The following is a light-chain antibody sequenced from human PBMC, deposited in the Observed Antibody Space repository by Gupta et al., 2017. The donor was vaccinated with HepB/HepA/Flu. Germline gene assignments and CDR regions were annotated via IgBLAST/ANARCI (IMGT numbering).Light chain of an antibody. CDR3: QQSDSTPST. CDR2: AAS. Sequence: DIQMTQSPSSLSASVGDRVTITCRASQSISIYLNWYQQKPGKAPKLLIYAASSLQSGVPSRFSGSGSGTDFTLTISSLQPEDFATYYCQQSDSTPSTFGPGTKVDIK. V-gene: IGKV1-39*01. CDR1: QSISIY. J-gene: IGKJ3*01.